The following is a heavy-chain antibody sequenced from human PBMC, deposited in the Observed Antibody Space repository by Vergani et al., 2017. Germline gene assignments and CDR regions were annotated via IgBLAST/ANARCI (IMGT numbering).Heavy chain of an antibody. V-gene: IGHV3-23*01. CDR2: LTGGGGST. J-gene: IGHJ4*02. D-gene: IGHD1-26*01. CDR1: GFTFSTYA. Sequence: EVQLLESGGSLKQPGGSVRLSCAASGFTFSTYAMHWVRQAPGKGLEWVSALTGGGGSTYYADSFKGRFIISRDNSRDTLYLQMNSLRPEDTATYYCVKDAGSYKNFFDSWGQGNLVTVSS. CDR3: VKDAGSYKNFFDS.